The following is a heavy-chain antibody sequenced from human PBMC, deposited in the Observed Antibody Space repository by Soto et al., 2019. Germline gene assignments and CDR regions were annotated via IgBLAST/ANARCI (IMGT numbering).Heavy chain of an antibody. V-gene: IGHV6-1*01. CDR1: GDSVSSNSAA. J-gene: IGHJ6*02. Sequence: PSQTLSLTCAISGDSVSSNSAAWNWIRQSPSRGLEWLGRTYYGSKWYNDYAVSVKSRITINPDTSKNQFSLQLNSVTPEDTAVYYCARDQWNTLYDYVWGSYRLYGMDVWGQGTTVTVSS. CDR3: ARDQWNTLYDYVWGSYRLYGMDV. D-gene: IGHD3-16*02. CDR2: TYYGSKWYN.